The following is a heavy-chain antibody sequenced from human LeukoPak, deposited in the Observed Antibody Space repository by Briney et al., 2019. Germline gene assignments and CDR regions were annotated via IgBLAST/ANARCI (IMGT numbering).Heavy chain of an antibody. CDR2: INHSGST. J-gene: IGHJ4*02. V-gene: IGHV4-34*01. Sequence: PSETLSLTCAVYGGSFSGYYWSWIRQPPGKGLEWIGEINHSGSTNYIPSLKSRVTISVDTSKNQFSLKLSSVTAADTAVYYCARKSVDTAMVTALSHWGQGTLVTVSS. CDR3: ARKSVDTAMVTALSH. CDR1: GGSFSGYY. D-gene: IGHD5-18*01.